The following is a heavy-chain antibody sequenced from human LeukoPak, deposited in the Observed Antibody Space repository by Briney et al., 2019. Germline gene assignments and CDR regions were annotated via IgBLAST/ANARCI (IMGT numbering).Heavy chain of an antibody. J-gene: IGHJ4*02. CDR1: GFTFSSYS. D-gene: IGHD1-7*01. CDR3: ARAHNWKYGSFDF. V-gene: IGHV3-21*01. CDR2: ISSSSSYI. Sequence: QSGGSLRLSCAASGFTFSSYSMNWVRQAPGKGLEWVSCISSSSSYIYYADSVKGRFTISRDNAKNSLYLQMNSLRAEDTAVYYCARAHNWKYGSFDFWGQGTLVTVSS.